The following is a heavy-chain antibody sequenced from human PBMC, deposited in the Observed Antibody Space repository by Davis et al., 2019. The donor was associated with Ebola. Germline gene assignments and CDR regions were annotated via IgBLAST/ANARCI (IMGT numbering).Heavy chain of an antibody. V-gene: IGHV3-9*01. CDR3: AKDRGWSSSWSSGLGY. J-gene: IGHJ4*02. CDR2: ISWNSGSI. D-gene: IGHD6-13*01. Sequence: GGSLRLSCAASGFTFDDYAMHWVRQTPGKGLEWVSGISWNSGSIGYADSVKGRFTISRDNAKNSLYLQMNSLRTEDTALYYCAKDRGWSSSWSSGLGYWGQGTLVTVSS. CDR1: GFTFDDYA.